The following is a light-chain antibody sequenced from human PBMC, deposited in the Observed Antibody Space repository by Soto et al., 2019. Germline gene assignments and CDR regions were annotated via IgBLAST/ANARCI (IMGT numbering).Light chain of an antibody. V-gene: IGLV7-46*01. J-gene: IGLJ2*01. Sequence: QAVVTQEPSLTVSPGGTVTLTCGSSTGAVTSGHYPYWFQQKPGQAPRTLIYDTSNKHSRTPARFSGSLLGGKAALTLSGAQPEDEAEYYCLLSYSGGEGVFGGGTQLTVL. CDR3: LLSYSGGEGV. CDR2: DTS. CDR1: TGAVTSGHY.